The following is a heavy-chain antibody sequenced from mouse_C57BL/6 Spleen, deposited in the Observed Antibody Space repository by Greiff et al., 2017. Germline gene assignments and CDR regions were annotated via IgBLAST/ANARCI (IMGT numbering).Heavy chain of an antibody. J-gene: IGHJ1*03. D-gene: IGHD1-1*02. V-gene: IGHV6-6*01. CDR3: TRRWWYFDV. CDR2: IRNKANNHAT. Sequence: EVKLMESGGGLVQPGGSMKLSCAASGFTFSDAWMDWVRQSPEKGLEWVAEIRNKANNHATYYAESVKGRFTISRDASQSSVYLQMNSLRAEYTGIYCCTRRWWYFDVWGTGTTVTVSS. CDR1: GFTFSDAW.